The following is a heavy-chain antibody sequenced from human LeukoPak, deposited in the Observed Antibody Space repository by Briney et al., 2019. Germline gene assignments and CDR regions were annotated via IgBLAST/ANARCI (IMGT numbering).Heavy chain of an antibody. D-gene: IGHD3-22*01. CDR2: FDPEDGET. CDR1: GYTLTELS. V-gene: IGHV1-24*01. J-gene: IGHJ4*02. CDR3: ARGYSLYYYDSSGYIPSDY. Sequence: ASVKVSCKVSGYTLTELSMHWVRQAPGKGLEWMGGFDPEDGETIYAQKFQGRVTMTTDTSTSTAYMELRSLRSDDTAVYYCARGYSLYYYDSSGYIPSDYWGQGTLVTVSS.